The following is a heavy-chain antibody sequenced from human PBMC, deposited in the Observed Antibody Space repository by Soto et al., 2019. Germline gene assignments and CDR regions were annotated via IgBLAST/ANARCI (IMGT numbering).Heavy chain of an antibody. CDR3: ARVASRTVTLDY. D-gene: IGHD4-17*01. CDR1: GGSFSGYY. Sequence: QVQLQQWGAGLLKPSETLSLTCAVYGGSFSGYYWSWIRQPPGKGLEWIGEINHSGSTNYNPSLKSRVTISVDTSKNQFSLKLSSVTAADTAVYYCARVASRTVTLDYWGQGTLVTVSS. V-gene: IGHV4-34*01. J-gene: IGHJ4*02. CDR2: INHSGST.